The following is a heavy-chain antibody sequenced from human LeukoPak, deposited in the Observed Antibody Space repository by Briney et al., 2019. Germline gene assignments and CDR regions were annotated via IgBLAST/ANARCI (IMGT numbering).Heavy chain of an antibody. V-gene: IGHV3-7*01. CDR2: IKKDGSEK. CDR1: GFTFSSYW. CDR3: ARVGKAAGYMDV. D-gene: IGHD6-13*01. Sequence: GGSLRLSCAASGFTFSSYWMSWVRQAPGKGLEWVANIKKDGSEKYYVDAVKGRFTISRDNAKTSLYLQMNSLRAEDTAVYYCARVGKAAGYMDVWGKGTTVTISS. J-gene: IGHJ6*03.